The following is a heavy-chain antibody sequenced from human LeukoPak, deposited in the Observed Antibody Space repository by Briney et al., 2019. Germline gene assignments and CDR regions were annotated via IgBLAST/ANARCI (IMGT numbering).Heavy chain of an antibody. D-gene: IGHD4-17*01. Sequence: ASVKVSCKASGYTFTGYYMHWVRQAPGQGLEWMGWINPNSGGTNYPQKFQGRVTMTRDTSISTAYMELSRLRSDDTAVYYCARVLVDYGDYARFDYWGQGTLVTVSS. CDR1: GYTFTGYY. J-gene: IGHJ4*02. CDR2: INPNSGGT. V-gene: IGHV1-2*02. CDR3: ARVLVDYGDYARFDY.